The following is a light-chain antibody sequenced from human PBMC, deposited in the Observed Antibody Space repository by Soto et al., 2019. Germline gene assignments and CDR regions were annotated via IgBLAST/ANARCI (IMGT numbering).Light chain of an antibody. CDR3: SSYTSSSTLGV. Sequence: QSVLTQPASVSGSPGQSITIYCTGTRSDVGGYKYVSWYQQHPGKVPKLMIYEVSNRPSGVSNRFSGSKSGNTASLTISGLQAEAEADYYCSSYTSSSTLGVFGGGTKLTVL. CDR1: RSDVGGYKY. V-gene: IGLV2-14*01. CDR2: EVS. J-gene: IGLJ3*02.